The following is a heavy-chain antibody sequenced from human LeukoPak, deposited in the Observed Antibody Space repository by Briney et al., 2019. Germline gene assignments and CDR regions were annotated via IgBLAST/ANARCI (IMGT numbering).Heavy chain of an antibody. D-gene: IGHD2-15*01. CDR1: GFTFDDYT. J-gene: IGHJ4*02. CDR3: ARGGDIVVVVAATEHFDY. CDR2: ISSSSSYI. Sequence: GGSLRLSCETSGFTFDDYTMHWVRQGPGKGLEWVSSISSSSSYIYYADSVKGRFTISRDNAKNSLYLQMNSLRAEDTAVYYCARGGDIVVVVAATEHFDYWGQGTLVTVSS. V-gene: IGHV3-21*04.